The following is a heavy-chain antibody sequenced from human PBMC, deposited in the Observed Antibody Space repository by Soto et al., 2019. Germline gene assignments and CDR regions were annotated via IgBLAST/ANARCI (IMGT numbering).Heavy chain of an antibody. Sequence: QLQLVQSGAEVKNPGASVKVSCKASGYTFTSFYIHWVRQAPGQGLEWMSIINPNGGSTNYAQNPPGRVTLTRETATNTVYIELSSLRTEDTAVYYCARGLTSGDYWGQGTLVTVSS. CDR2: INPNGGST. V-gene: IGHV1-46*01. J-gene: IGHJ4*02. CDR1: GYTFTSFY. CDR3: ARGLTSGDY.